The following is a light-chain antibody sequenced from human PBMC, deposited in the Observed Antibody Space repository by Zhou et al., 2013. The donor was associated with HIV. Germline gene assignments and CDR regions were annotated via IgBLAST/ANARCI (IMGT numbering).Light chain of an antibody. Sequence: DIQMTQSPTSLSASVGDRVTISCRARQSISRNLNWYQQKSGRAPKLLIYDASSLQSGVPSRFSGRGSGTDFTLTISSLKPEDFATYYCQQSYNTPSATFGQGSKVEVK. CDR1: QSISRN. CDR2: DAS. CDR3: QQSYNTPSAT. J-gene: IGKJ1*01. V-gene: IGKV1-39*01.